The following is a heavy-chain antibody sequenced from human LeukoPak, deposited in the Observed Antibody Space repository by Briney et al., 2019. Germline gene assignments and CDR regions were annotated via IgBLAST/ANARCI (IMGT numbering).Heavy chain of an antibody. D-gene: IGHD3-10*01. CDR3: ARDLEMATTNYGDY. CDR1: GFTFSSYW. J-gene: IGHJ4*02. CDR2: ISYDGSNK. Sequence: GGSLRLSCAASGFTFSSYWMSWVRQAPGKGLEWVAVISYDGSNKYYADSVKGRFTISRDNSKNTLYLQMNSLRAEDTAVYYCARDLEMATTNYGDYWGQGTLVTVSS. V-gene: IGHV3-30-3*01.